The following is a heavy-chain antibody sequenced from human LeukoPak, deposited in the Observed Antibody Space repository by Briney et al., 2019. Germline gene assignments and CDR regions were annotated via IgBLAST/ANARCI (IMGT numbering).Heavy chain of an antibody. J-gene: IGHJ1*01. CDR1: GFTFSRYW. CDR2: IKSDGKT. V-gene: IGHV3-74*01. Sequence: GGSLRLSCEASGFTFSRYWMHWVRQAPGKGLVWVSRIKSDGKTNYADSVKGRFTISRDNAKNTVSLQMDSLRAEDTGVYYCARAPSEVGGYYPEYLRHWGQGTLVTVSS. D-gene: IGHD3-22*01. CDR3: ARAPSEVGGYYPEYLRH.